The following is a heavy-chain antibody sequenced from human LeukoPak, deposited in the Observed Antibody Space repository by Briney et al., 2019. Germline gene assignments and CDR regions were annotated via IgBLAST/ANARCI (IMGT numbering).Heavy chain of an antibody. V-gene: IGHV4-4*07. CDR2: IYTSGST. CDR1: GGSFSGYY. Sequence: SETLSLTCAVYGGSFSGYYWSWIRQPAGKGLEWIGRIYTSGSTNYNPSLKSRVTMSVDTSKNQFSLKLSSVTAADTAVYYCARDFPGRKFDYWGQGTLVTVSS. CDR3: ARDFPGRKFDY. J-gene: IGHJ4*02.